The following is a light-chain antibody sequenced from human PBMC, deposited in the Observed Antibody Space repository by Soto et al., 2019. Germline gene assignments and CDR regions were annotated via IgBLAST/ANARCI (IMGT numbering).Light chain of an antibody. J-gene: IGKJ2*01. Sequence: DIQMTQSPSSLSASLGDRVTITCQASQVITTSLSWFQQRPGKAPSLLIFDASYLEAGVPSRFSGSGSGTDFSFTISSLQPEDIATYYCQQYDSLPYTFGQGTKLEIK. V-gene: IGKV1-33*01. CDR1: QVITTS. CDR2: DAS. CDR3: QQYDSLPYT.